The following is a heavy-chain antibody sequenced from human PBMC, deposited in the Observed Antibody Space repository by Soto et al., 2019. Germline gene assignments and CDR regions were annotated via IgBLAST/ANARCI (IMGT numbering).Heavy chain of an antibody. CDR2: IIPIFGTA. D-gene: IGHD6-13*01. J-gene: IGHJ5*02. V-gene: IGHV1-69*05. CDR3: AIADTARIAAAGFDT. CDR1: GGTFSSYA. Sequence: QVQLVQSGAEVKKPGSSVKVSCKASGGTFSSYAISWVRQAPGQGLEWMGGIIPIFGTANYAQKFQGRVRITSDASTSTAYMELSSLRSDDTAVYYCAIADTARIAAAGFDTWGQGTLVTVSS.